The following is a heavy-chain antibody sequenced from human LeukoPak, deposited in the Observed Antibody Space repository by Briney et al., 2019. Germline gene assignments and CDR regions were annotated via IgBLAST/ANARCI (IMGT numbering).Heavy chain of an antibody. CDR1: GFTFSSYA. V-gene: IGHV3-23*01. Sequence: GSLRLSCAASGFTFSSYAMSWVRQAPGKGLEWVSAISGSGGSTYYADSVKGRFTIPRDNSKNTLYLQMNSLRAEDTAVYYCARSRGYRMVSLIGYWGQGTLVTVSS. J-gene: IGHJ4*02. D-gene: IGHD3-10*01. CDR3: ARSRGYRMVSLIGY. CDR2: ISGSGGST.